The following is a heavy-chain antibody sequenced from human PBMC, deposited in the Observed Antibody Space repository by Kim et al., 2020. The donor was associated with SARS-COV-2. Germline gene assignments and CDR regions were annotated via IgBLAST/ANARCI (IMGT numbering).Heavy chain of an antibody. CDR1: GGSISSSSYY. V-gene: IGHV4-39*01. D-gene: IGHD1-26*01. CDR2: IYYSGST. J-gene: IGHJ4*02. Sequence: SETLSLTCTVSGGSISSSSYYWGWIRQPPGKGLEWIGSIYYSGSTYYNPSLKSRVTISVDTSKNQFSLKLSSVTAADTAVYYCARQHSGSYYVYWGQGTLVTVSS. CDR3: ARQHSGSYYVY.